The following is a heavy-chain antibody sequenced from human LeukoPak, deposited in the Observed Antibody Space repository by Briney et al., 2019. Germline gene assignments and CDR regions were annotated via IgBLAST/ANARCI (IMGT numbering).Heavy chain of an antibody. CDR3: ASYFHYGDYASLWY. D-gene: IGHD4-17*01. J-gene: IGHJ4*02. Sequence: GGSLRLSCAASGFTFNTYAMSWVRQAPGKGLERVSSISENGESTYYADSVKGRFTISRDNSRNTLYLQMSSLRAEDTAVYYCASYFHYGDYASLWYWGQGTLVTVSS. CDR1: GFTFNTYA. CDR2: ISENGEST. V-gene: IGHV3-23*01.